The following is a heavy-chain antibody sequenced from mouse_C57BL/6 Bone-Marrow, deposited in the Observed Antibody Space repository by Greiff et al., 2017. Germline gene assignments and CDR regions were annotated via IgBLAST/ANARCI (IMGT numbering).Heavy chain of an antibody. CDR1: GYTFTEYT. D-gene: IGHD1-1*01. CDR2: FYPGSGSI. Sequence: QVQLKESGAELVKPGASVKLSCKASGYTFTEYTIHWVKQRSGQGLEWIGWFYPGSGSIKYNEKFKDKATLTADKSSSTVYMELSRLTSEDSAVYFCARHEGPEYYGSSYWYFDVWGTGTTVTVSS. J-gene: IGHJ1*03. V-gene: IGHV1-62-2*01. CDR3: ARHEGPEYYGSSYWYFDV.